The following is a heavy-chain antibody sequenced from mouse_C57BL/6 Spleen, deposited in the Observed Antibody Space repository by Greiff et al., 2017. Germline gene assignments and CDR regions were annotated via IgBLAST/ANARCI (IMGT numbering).Heavy chain of an antibody. CDR1: GYTFTSYW. V-gene: IGHV1-74*01. CDR3: ASYGGDYAAWFAY. D-gene: IGHD2-13*01. J-gene: IGHJ3*01. CDR2: IHPSDSAT. Sequence: VQLQQPGAELVKPGASVKVSCKASGYTFTSYWMHWVKQRPGQGLEWIGRIHPSDSATNYNQKFKGKATLTVDKSSSTAYMQLSSLTSEDSAVYYCASYGGDYAAWFAYWGQGTLVTVSA.